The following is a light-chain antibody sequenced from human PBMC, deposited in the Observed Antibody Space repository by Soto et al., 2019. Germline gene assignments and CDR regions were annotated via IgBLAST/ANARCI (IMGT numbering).Light chain of an antibody. J-gene: IGKJ1*01. V-gene: IGKV1-17*01. CDR2: AAS. Sequence: DIQMTQSPSSLSASVGDRVTITCRASQGIRKDLGWYQQKPGKAPKRLIYAASSLQSGVPSRFSGSGSGTEFTLTISSLQPEDFATYYCLQHSSYPWTFGQGTKVEIK. CDR1: QGIRKD. CDR3: LQHSSYPWT.